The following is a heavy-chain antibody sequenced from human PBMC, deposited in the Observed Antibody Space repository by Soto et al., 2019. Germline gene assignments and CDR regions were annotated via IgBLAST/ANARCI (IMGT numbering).Heavy chain of an antibody. CDR3: ARVDWTTVTFDY. Sequence: QVQLQESGPGLVKPSQTLSLTCTVSGGSISSGDYYWSWIRQPPGKGLEWIGYIYYIGSTYYNPSLKSQITISVDTSKNQFSRKLGSVTAADTAVYCCARVDWTTVTFDYGGQGTLVAVSS. CDR2: IYYIGST. D-gene: IGHD4-17*01. J-gene: IGHJ4*02. CDR1: GGSISSGDYY. V-gene: IGHV4-30-4*01.